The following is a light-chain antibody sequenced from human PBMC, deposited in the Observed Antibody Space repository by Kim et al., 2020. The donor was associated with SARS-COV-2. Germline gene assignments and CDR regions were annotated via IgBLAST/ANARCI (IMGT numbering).Light chain of an antibody. Sequence: SVALGQTASITCGGNNIGGKNVHWYQRKPGQAPVLVIYRDANRPSGIPDRLSGSNSGNTATLTISRAQAGDEADYYCQVWDSSTAVFGGGTQLTVL. CDR3: QVWDSSTAV. CDR2: RDA. J-gene: IGLJ3*02. V-gene: IGLV3-9*01. CDR1: NIGGKN.